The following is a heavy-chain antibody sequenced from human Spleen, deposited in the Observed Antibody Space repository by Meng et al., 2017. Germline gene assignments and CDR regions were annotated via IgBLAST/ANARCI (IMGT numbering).Heavy chain of an antibody. V-gene: IGHV3-49*03. CDR1: GFTFSNAW. J-gene: IGHJ5*02. D-gene: IGHD3-16*01. CDR3: SRDWRGSGET. CDR2: IRSNAYGGTT. Sequence: GGSLRLSCAASGFTFSNAWMTWFRQAPGRGLEWVGFIRSNAYGGTTEYAASVKGRFTISRDDSKSIAYLQMNSLKTEDTAVYYCSRDWRGSGETWGQGTLVTVSS.